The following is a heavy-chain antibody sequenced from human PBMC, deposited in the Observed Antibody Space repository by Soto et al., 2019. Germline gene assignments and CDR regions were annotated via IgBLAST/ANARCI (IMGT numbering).Heavy chain of an antibody. J-gene: IGHJ6*02. Sequence: SETLSLTCTVSGGSTSSYYWSWIRQPPGKGLEWIGYIYYSGSTNYNPSLKSRVTISVDTSKNQFSLKLSSVTAADTAVYYCATPRTYCINGVCYSYYYYGMDVWGQGTTVTVSS. V-gene: IGHV4-59*01. CDR2: IYYSGST. CDR3: ATPRTYCINGVCYSYYYYGMDV. D-gene: IGHD2-8*01. CDR1: GGSTSSYY.